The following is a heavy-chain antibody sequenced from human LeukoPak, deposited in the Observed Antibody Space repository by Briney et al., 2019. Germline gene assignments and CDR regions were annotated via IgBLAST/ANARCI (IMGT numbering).Heavy chain of an antibody. D-gene: IGHD6-6*01. CDR3: AREWQLVPDN. V-gene: IGHV4-61*02. CDR2: IYTSGST. J-gene: IGHJ1*01. CDR1: GGSISSGSYY. Sequence: SETLSLTCTVSGGSISSGSYYWSWIRQPAGKGLEWIGRIYTSGSTNYNPSLKSRVTISVDTSKNQFSLKLSSVAAADTAVYYCAREWQLVPDNWGQGSLVTVSS.